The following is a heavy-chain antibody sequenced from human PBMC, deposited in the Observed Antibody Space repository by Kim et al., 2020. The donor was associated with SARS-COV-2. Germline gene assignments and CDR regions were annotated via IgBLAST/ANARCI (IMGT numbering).Heavy chain of an antibody. CDR1: GFTVSSNY. CDR3: ARGGGYSYGRGDY. V-gene: IGHV3-53*01. Sequence: GGSLRLSCAASGFTVSSNYMSWVRQAPGKGLEWVSVIYSGGSTYYADSVKGRFTISRDNSKNTLYLQMNSLRAEDTAVYYCARGGGYSYGRGDYWGQGTLVTVSS. J-gene: IGHJ4*02. CDR2: IYSGGST. D-gene: IGHD5-18*01.